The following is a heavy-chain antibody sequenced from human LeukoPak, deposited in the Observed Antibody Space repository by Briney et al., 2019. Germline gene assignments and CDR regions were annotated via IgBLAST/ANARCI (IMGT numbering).Heavy chain of an antibody. D-gene: IGHD4/OR15-4a*01. CDR1: GGSISRITYY. CDR3: ARDGTMGPFGY. CDR2: VYYSGTT. Sequence: SETLSLTCNVSGGSISRITYYWGWIRQPPGKGLEWIGSVYYSGTTYYNPSLKSRVTISVDTSKNQFSLKLSSVTAADTAVYYCARDGTMGPFGYWGQGALVTVSS. J-gene: IGHJ4*02. V-gene: IGHV4-39*07.